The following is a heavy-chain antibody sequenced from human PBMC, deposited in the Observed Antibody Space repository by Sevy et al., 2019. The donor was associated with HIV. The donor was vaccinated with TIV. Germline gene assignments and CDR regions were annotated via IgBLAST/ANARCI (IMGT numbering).Heavy chain of an antibody. CDR3: ARDRGSSEGDAFDI. CDR2: IYYSGST. CDR1: GGSISSYY. V-gene: IGHV4-59*01. Sequence: SETLSLTCTVSGGSISSYYWSWIRQPPGKGQEWIGYIYYSGSTNYNPSLKSRVTISVDTSKNQFSLKLSSVTAADTAVYYCARDRGSSEGDAFDIWGQGTMVTVSS. D-gene: IGHD2-2*01. J-gene: IGHJ3*02.